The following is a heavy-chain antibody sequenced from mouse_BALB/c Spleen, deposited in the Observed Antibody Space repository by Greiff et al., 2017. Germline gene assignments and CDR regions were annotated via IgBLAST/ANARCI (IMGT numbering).Heavy chain of an antibody. CDR2: ISSGGGST. CDR1: GFAFSSYD. J-gene: IGHJ3*01. V-gene: IGHV5-12-1*01. D-gene: IGHD1-2*01. CDR3: ERDGGLIRRPFAY. Sequence: EVHLVESGGGLVKPGGSLKLSCAASGFAFSSYDMSWVRQTPEKRLEWVAYISSGGGSTYYPDTVKGRFTISRDNAKNTLYLQMSSLKSEDTAMYDSERDGGLIRRPFAYWGQGTLVTVSA.